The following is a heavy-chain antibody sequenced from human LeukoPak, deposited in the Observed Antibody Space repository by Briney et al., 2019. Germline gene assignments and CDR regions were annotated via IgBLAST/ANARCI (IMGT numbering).Heavy chain of an antibody. D-gene: IGHD3-22*01. V-gene: IGHV1-18*01. J-gene: IGHJ4*02. CDR2: ISAYNGNT. Sequence: ASVKVSCKASGYTFTSHGISWVRQAPGQGLEWMGWISAYNGNTNYAQKLQGRVTMTTDTSTSTAYMELRSLRSDDTAVYYCARGELYYYDSSGYYSDYWGQGTLVTVSS. CDR1: GYTFTSHG. CDR3: ARGELYYYDSSGYYSDY.